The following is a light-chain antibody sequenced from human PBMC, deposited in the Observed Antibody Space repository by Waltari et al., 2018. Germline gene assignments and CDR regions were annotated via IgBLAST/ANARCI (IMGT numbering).Light chain of an antibody. CDR2: AAS. V-gene: IGKV1-27*01. CDR3: QQSYSTPIT. J-gene: IGKJ5*01. Sequence: DIQLTQSPSSLSASAGHRVTIACRASQDIGDSLAWYQQKPGKAPRLLIYAASTLHSGVPSRFSGSASGTDFTLTISSLQPEDVATYYCQQSYSTPITFGQGTRLEIK. CDR1: QDIGDS.